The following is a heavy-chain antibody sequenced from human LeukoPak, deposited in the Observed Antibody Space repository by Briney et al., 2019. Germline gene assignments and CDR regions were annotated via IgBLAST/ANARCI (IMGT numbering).Heavy chain of an antibody. Sequence: SVKVSCKASGGTFSSYAISWVRQAPGQGLEWMGGIIPIFGTANYAQKFQGRVTITADESTSTAYMELSSLRAEDTAVYYCARVRLDYYYYYGMDVWGQGTTVTVSS. V-gene: IGHV1-69*13. D-gene: IGHD3-22*01. J-gene: IGHJ6*02. CDR1: GGTFSSYA. CDR2: IIPIFGTA. CDR3: ARVRLDYYYYYGMDV.